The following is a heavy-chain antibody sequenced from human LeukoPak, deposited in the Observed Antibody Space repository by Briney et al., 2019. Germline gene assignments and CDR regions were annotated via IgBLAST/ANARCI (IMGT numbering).Heavy chain of an antibody. D-gene: IGHD3-10*01. J-gene: IGHJ4*02. CDR3: ARATVRGVEIDY. V-gene: IGHV1-2*02. Sequence: VASVKVSCKASGYTFTDYYIHWLRLAPGQGLEWMGWINPNSGGAIYAQNFQGRVTMTRDTSISTDYMELRSDDTAVYYCARATVRGVEIDYWGQGTLVTVSS. CDR1: GYTFTDYY. CDR2: INPNSGGA.